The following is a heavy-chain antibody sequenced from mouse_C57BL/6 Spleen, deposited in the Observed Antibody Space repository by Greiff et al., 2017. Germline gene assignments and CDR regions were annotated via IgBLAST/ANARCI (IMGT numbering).Heavy chain of an antibody. CDR1: GYTFTSYW. CDR2: INPSSGYT. J-gene: IGHJ4*01. D-gene: IGHD1-1*01. Sequence: QVHVKQSGAELAKPGASVKLSCKASGYTFTSYWMHWVKQRPGQGLEWIGYINPSSGYTKYNQKFKDKATLTADKSSSTAYMQLSSLTYEDSAVYYCAPNYGSRPYYYAMDYWGQGTSVTVSS. V-gene: IGHV1-7*01. CDR3: APNYGSRPYYYAMDY.